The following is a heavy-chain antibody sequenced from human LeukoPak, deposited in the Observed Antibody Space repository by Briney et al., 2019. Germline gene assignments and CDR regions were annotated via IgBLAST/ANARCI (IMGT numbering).Heavy chain of an antibody. Sequence: ASVKVSCKASGYTFTEYYIHWVRQAPGQGLEWMGWINPNSGGTNYAQKFQGRVTMTRDTSISTAYMELSRLRSDDTAVYYCASSWLQLRSAFDIWGQGTMVTVSS. V-gene: IGHV1-2*02. CDR3: ASSWLQLRSAFDI. CDR2: INPNSGGT. D-gene: IGHD5-24*01. CDR1: GYTFTEYY. J-gene: IGHJ3*02.